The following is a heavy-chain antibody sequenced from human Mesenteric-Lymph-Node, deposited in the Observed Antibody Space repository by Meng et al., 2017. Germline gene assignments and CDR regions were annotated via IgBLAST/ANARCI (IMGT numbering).Heavy chain of an antibody. Sequence: GESLKISCAASGFTFSSYAMSWVRQAPGKGLEWVSAISGSGGSTYYADSVQGRFTISRDNAKNSLYLQMNSLRAEDTAVYYCARDAGVYFYSGDVFDIWGQGTMVTVSS. CDR1: GFTFSSYA. D-gene: IGHD2-21*01. J-gene: IGHJ3*02. CDR2: ISGSGGST. V-gene: IGHV3-23*01. CDR3: ARDAGVYFYSGDVFDI.